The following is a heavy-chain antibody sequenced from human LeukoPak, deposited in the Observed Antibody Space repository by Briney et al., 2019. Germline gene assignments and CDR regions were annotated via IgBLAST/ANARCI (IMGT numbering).Heavy chain of an antibody. Sequence: ASVKVSCKASGYTFTSYGISWVRQAPGQGLEWMGWISAYNGNTNYAQKLQGRVTMTTDTSTSTAYMELRSLRSDDTAVYYCARVHVSGWHPVSIPLGPHYYYYYGMDVWGQGTTVTVSS. CDR3: ARVHVSGWHPVSIPLGPHYYYYYGMDV. D-gene: IGHD6-19*01. V-gene: IGHV1-18*01. J-gene: IGHJ6*02. CDR1: GYTFTSYG. CDR2: ISAYNGNT.